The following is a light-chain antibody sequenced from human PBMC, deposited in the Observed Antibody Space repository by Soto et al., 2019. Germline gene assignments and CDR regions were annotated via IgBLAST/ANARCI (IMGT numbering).Light chain of an antibody. V-gene: IGLV1-44*01. J-gene: IGLJ3*02. CDR2: SNN. Sequence: QPVLTQPPSASGTPGQRVTISCSGSSSNIGSNTVNWYQQLPGTAPKLLIYSNNQRPSGVPDRFSGFKSGTSASLAISGLQSEDEADYYCAAWDDSLNGWVFGGGTKVTVL. CDR3: AAWDDSLNGWV. CDR1: SSNIGSNT.